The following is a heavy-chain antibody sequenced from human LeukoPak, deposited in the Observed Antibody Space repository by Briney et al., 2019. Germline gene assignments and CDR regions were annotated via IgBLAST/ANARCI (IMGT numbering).Heavy chain of an antibody. J-gene: IGHJ4*02. CDR3: AWRYSYGYDLYDY. D-gene: IGHD5-18*01. CDR2: INHSGST. Sequence: SETPSLTCAVYGGSFSGYYWSWIRQPPGKGLEWIGEINHSGSTNYNPSLKSRVTISVDTSKNQFSLKLSSVTAADTAVYYCAWRYSYGYDLYDYWGQGTLVTVSS. CDR1: GGSFSGYY. V-gene: IGHV4-34*01.